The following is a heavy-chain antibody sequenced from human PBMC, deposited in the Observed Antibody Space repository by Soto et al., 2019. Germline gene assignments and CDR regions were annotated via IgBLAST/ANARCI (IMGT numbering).Heavy chain of an antibody. D-gene: IGHD1-1*01. CDR2: IWSDGNNR. V-gene: IGHV3-33*01. CDR1: GFNFNTYG. CDR3: ARIQLDTIMALDY. J-gene: IGHJ4*01. Sequence: QVQLVESGGGVLQPGTSLRLSCAASGFNFNTYGFHWVRQAPGTGLEWVSVIWSDGNNRYYAASVKGRFTISRDISKNTVYLQMNNLRVEDTAVYFCARIQLDTIMALDYWGHGTLVTVSS.